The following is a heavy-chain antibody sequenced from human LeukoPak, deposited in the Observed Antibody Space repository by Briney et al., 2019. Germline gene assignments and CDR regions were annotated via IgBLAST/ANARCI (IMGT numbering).Heavy chain of an antibody. Sequence: PGGSLRLSCAASGFTFSSYSMNWVRQAPGKGLEWVSSISSSSSYIYYADSVKGRFTISRDNAKNSLYLQMNSLRAEDTAVYYCAREGRGSRCSGGSCYRALDYWGQGTLVTVSS. J-gene: IGHJ4*02. CDR2: ISSSSSYI. CDR3: AREGRGSRCSGGSCYRALDY. CDR1: GFTFSSYS. V-gene: IGHV3-21*01. D-gene: IGHD2-15*01.